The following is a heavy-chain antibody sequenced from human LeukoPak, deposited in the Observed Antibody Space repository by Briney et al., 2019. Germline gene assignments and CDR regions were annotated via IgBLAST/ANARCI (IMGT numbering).Heavy chain of an antibody. J-gene: IGHJ4*02. D-gene: IGHD3-10*01. Sequence: SETLSLTCAVYGGSFSGYYWSWIRQPPGKGLEWIGEINHSGSTNYNPSLKSRVTISVDTSKNQFSLKLSSVTAADTAVYYCARASLRGAPVKRFDYWGQGTLVTVSS. CDR1: GGSFSGYY. CDR2: INHSGST. V-gene: IGHV4-34*01. CDR3: ARASLRGAPVKRFDY.